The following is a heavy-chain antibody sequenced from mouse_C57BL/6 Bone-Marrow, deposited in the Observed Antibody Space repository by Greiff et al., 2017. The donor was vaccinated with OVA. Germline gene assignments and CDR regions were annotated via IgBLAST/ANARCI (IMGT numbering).Heavy chain of an antibody. D-gene: IGHD1-1*01. CDR2: IDPSDSYT. J-gene: IGHJ2*01. CDR1: GYTFTSYW. Sequence: VKLQQPGAELVMPGASVKLSCKASGYTFTSYWMHWVKQRPGQGLEWIGEIDPSDSYTNYNQKFKGKSTLTVDKSSSTAYMQLSSLTSEDSAVYYCARYHYYGSTLYYFDYWGQGTTLTVSS. V-gene: IGHV1-69*01. CDR3: ARYHYYGSTLYYFDY.